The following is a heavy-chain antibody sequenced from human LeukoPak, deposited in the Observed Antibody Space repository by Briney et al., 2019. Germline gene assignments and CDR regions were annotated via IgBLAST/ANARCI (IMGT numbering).Heavy chain of an antibody. CDR1: GGTFSSYA. D-gene: IGHD3-3*01. CDR2: FDPEDGET. J-gene: IGHJ4*02. V-gene: IGHV1-24*01. CDR3: ATAIHYYDFWSGYYY. Sequence: ASVKVSCKASGGTFSSYAISWVRQAPGKGLEWMGGFDPEDGETIYAQKFQGRVTMTEDTSTDTAYMELSSLRSEDTAVYYCATAIHYYDFWSGYYYWGQGTLVTVSS.